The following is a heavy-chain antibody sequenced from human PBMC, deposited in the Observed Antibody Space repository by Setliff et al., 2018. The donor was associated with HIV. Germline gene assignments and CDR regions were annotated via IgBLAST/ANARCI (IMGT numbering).Heavy chain of an antibody. CDR1: GYTFTSYY. J-gene: IGHJ1*01. CDR2: INPSGGDT. V-gene: IGHV1-46*01. D-gene: IGHD3-22*01. CDR3: ATVRGYYYDSSGQEYFQY. Sequence: ALVKVSCKSSGYTFTSYYMHWVRQAPGQGLEWIGIINPSGGDTTYAQKFEGRVSMTRDTSTTTFYMELSSLRSEDTALYYCATVRGYYYDSSGQEYFQYWGQGTRVTVSS.